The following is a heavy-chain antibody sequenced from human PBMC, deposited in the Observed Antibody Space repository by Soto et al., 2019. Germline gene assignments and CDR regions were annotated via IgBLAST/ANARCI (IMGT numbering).Heavy chain of an antibody. V-gene: IGHV3-30*18. CDR2: ISYDGSNT. D-gene: IGHD1-26*01. CDR1: GFTFSSYG. J-gene: IGHJ4*02. Sequence: QVQLVESGGGVVQPGRSLRLSCVASGFTFSSYGMHWVRQAPGKGLEWVAIISYDGSNTYYADSVKGRFTISRDNSKNTLYLQMNSLRAEDTSVYYCAKEGGLSGSYYISSSYYFDYWGQGTVVTVSS. CDR3: AKEGGLSGSYYISSSYYFDY.